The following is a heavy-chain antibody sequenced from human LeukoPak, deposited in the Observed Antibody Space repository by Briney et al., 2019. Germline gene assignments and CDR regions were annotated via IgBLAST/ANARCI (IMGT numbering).Heavy chain of an antibody. D-gene: IGHD5-12*01. Sequence: SETLSLTCAVYGGSFSGYYWSWIRQPPGKGLEWIGEINHSGSTNYNPSLKSRVTISVDTSKNQFSLKLSSVTAADTAVYYCARGPPIGIVATIRDSSGWEDPPTYYFDYWAREPWSPSPQ. CDR3: ARGPPIGIVATIRDSSGWEDPPTYYFDY. J-gene: IGHJ4*02. CDR1: GGSFSGYY. V-gene: IGHV4-34*01. CDR2: INHSGST.